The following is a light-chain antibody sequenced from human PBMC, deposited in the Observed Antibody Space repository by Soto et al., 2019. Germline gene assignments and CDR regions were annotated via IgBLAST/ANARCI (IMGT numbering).Light chain of an antibody. CDR1: RGFATD. V-gene: IGKV1-9*01. J-gene: IGKJ3*01. Sequence: DFNLPSPQTFLFPSWEAKVTSIGRAGRGFATDLAWYQQKPGRAPQLLVYAASSWQSGVSSRFSGRRSGTEFTLTVSSLHPEDVATYYCQQLNIYPSTFGPGTKVHI. CDR3: QQLNIYPST. CDR2: AAS.